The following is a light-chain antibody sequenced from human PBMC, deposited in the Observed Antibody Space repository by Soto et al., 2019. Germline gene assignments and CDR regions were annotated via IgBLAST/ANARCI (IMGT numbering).Light chain of an antibody. CDR1: SGHSSYA. Sequence: QAVVTQSPSASASLGVSVKLTCTLSSGHSSYAIAWHQKQPGKGPRYLMDLNNDGSHTKGDGIPDRFSGSSSGADRYLIISSLQSEDEADYYCQTWGTGFQFFGGGTKLTVL. CDR2: LNNDGSH. CDR3: QTWGTGFQF. V-gene: IGLV4-69*01. J-gene: IGLJ2*01.